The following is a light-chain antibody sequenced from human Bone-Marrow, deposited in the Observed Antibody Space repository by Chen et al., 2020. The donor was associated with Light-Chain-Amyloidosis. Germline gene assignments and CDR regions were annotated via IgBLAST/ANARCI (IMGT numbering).Light chain of an antibody. CDR3: QVWDRSSDRPV. CDR1: NIGSTS. J-gene: IGLJ3*02. Sequence: SNVLAQLSSGAGAPGQTATSVSGGNNIGSTSVHWYQETPGQAPLLVVYDDSDRPSGIPERLSGSNSGNTATLTISRVEAGDEADYYCQVWDRSSDRPVFGGGTKLTVL. V-gene: IGLV3-21*02. CDR2: DDS.